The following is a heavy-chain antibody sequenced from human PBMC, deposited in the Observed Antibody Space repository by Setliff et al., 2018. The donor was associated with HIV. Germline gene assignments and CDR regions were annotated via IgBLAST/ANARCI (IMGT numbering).Heavy chain of an antibody. Sequence: SVKVSCKASGFTFTSSAMQWVRQARGQRLEWIGWIVVGSGNTNYAQKFQERVTITRDMSTSTAYMELSSLRSEDTAVYYCAKDLVRGLNNWFDPWGQGTLVTVSS. CDR3: AKDLVRGLNNWFDP. D-gene: IGHD3-10*02. CDR1: GFTFTSSA. J-gene: IGHJ5*02. V-gene: IGHV1-58*02. CDR2: IVVGSGNT.